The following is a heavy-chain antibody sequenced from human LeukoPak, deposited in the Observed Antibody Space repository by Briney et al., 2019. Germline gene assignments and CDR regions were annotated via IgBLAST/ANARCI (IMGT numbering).Heavy chain of an antibody. J-gene: IGHJ4*02. Sequence: ASVKVSCKASGGTFSSYAISWVRQAPGQGLKWMGRIIPILGIANYAQKSQGRVTITTDESTSTAYMELSSLRSEDTAVYYCARARRGSTSNFDYWGQGTLVTVSS. CDR1: GGTFSSYA. D-gene: IGHD2-2*01. CDR3: ARARRGSTSNFDY. V-gene: IGHV1-69*04. CDR2: IIPILGIA.